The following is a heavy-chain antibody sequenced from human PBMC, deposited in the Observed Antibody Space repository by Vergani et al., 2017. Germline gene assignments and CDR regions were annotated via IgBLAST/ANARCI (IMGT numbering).Heavy chain of an antibody. CDR1: GFTFSSYA. CDR2: INHSGST. J-gene: IGHJ5*02. D-gene: IGHD5-18*01. CDR3: ARRRQLWLAAAFDP. Sequence: VQLLESGGGLVQPGGSLRLSCAASGFTFSSYAMSWVRQAPGKGLEWIGEINHSGSTNYNPSLKSRVTISVDTSKNQFSLKLSSVTAADTAVYYCARRRQLWLAAAFDPWGQGTLVTVSS. V-gene: IGHV4-34*01.